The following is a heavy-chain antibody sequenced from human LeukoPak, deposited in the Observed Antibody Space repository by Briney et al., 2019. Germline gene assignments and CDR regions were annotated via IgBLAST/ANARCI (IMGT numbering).Heavy chain of an antibody. CDR2: IYTSGST. CDR3: ARGRVIFGVVIMQNNWFDP. J-gene: IGHJ5*02. D-gene: IGHD3-3*01. Sequence: KSSETLSLTCTVSGGSISSGSYYWSWIRQPAGKGLEWIGRIYTSGSTNYNPSLKSRVTISVDTSKNQFSLKLSSVTAADTAVYYCARGRVIFGVVIMQNNWFDPWGQGTLVTVSS. CDR1: GGSISSGSYY. V-gene: IGHV4-61*02.